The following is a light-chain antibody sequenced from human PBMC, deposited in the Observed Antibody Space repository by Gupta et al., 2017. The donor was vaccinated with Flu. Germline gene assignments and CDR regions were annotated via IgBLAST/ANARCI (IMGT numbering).Light chain of an antibody. CDR3: QQYHTLPT. CDR1: QDIRIY. Sequence: GDRVTITCQASQDIRIYLNWYQQKPGKAPKLLSYDASNLQKGVPSRFRGSGSGTEFTLTISSLQSEDIASYYCQQYHTLPTFGQGTRVDIK. V-gene: IGKV1-33*01. J-gene: IGKJ1*01. CDR2: DAS.